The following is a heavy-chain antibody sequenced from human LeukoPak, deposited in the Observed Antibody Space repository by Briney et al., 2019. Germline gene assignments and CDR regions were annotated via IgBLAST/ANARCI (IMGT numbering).Heavy chain of an antibody. V-gene: IGHV3-33*06. CDR1: GFTFSTYG. CDR2: IWNDGSNE. Sequence: GGSLRLSCEASGFTFSTYGMHWVRQAPGKGLEWVAVIWNDGSNEYYADSVKGRFTISRDNSKNTLYLQMNSLRVEDTAVYYCAKDYSRDGYYADTFHIWGQGTMVTVSS. J-gene: IGHJ3*02. D-gene: IGHD3-3*01. CDR3: AKDYSRDGYYADTFHI.